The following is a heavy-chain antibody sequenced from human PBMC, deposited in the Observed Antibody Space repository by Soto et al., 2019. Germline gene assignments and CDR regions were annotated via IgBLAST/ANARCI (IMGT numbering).Heavy chain of an antibody. CDR2: IKSKTDGGTT. Sequence: GGSLRLSCAASGFTFSNAWRSWVRQAPGKGLEWVGRIKSKTDGGTTDYAAPVKGRFTISRDDSKNTLYLQMNSLKTEDTAVYYCTTDPTFGDYIWGSYFPDYWGHGTLVTVSS. V-gene: IGHV3-15*01. CDR3: TTDPTFGDYIWGSYFPDY. J-gene: IGHJ4*01. CDR1: GFTFSNAW. D-gene: IGHD3-16*01.